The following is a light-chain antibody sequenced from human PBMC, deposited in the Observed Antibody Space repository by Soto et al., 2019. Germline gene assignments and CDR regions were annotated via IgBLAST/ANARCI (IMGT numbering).Light chain of an antibody. CDR1: SSNIGGNS. CDR2: DDN. Sequence: QSVLTQPPSVSAAPGQKVTISCSGSSSNIGGNSVSWYQQLPGTAPKLLIYDDNKRPSGIPDRFSGSKSGTSATLGITGFQTGDEADYYCVSCDSSLSAYVFGTGTKVTV. J-gene: IGLJ1*01. V-gene: IGLV1-51*01. CDR3: VSCDSSLSAYV.